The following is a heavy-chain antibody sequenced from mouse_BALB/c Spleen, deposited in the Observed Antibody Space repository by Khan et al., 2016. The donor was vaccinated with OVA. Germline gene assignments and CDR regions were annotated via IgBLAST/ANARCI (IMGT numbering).Heavy chain of an antibody. CDR1: GYSFTTFY. Sequence: VQLQQSGPELMKPGASVKISCKASGYSFTTFYMHWVKQSQGKSLEWIGYIDPFNGNTNYNQKFKGKATLTVDKSSSTAYQHLSSLTSKDSAVFYCTRLRLHNWFAYWGQGTLVTVSA. D-gene: IGHD2-13*01. V-gene: IGHV1S135*01. CDR2: IDPFNGNT. J-gene: IGHJ3*01. CDR3: TRLRLHNWFAY.